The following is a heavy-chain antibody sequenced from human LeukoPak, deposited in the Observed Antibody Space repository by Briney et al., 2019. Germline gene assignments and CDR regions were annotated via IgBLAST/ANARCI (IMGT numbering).Heavy chain of an antibody. CDR3: ARLIYYDSSGNYFDVDY. D-gene: IGHD3-22*01. Sequence: GESLKISCKGFGYRFTSYWISWVRQMPGKGLEWMGRIDPSDSYIKYSPSFQGHVTISADESISTAYLQWGSLKASDTAMYYCARLIYYDSSGNYFDVDYWGQGTLVTVSS. V-gene: IGHV5-10-1*01. J-gene: IGHJ4*02. CDR2: IDPSDSYI. CDR1: GYRFTSYW.